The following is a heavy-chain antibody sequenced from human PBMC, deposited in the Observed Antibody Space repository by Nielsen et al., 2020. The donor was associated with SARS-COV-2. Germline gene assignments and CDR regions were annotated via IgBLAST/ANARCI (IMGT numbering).Heavy chain of an antibody. CDR2: ISYDGSNK. Sequence: GESLKISCAASGFTFSSYGMHWVRQAPGKGLEWVAVISYDGSNKYYADSVKGRLTISRDNAKNSLYLQMNSLRAEDTAVYYCARETPYHGDWVLYFDYWGQGTLVTVSS. J-gene: IGHJ4*02. V-gene: IGHV3-30*03. CDR3: ARETPYHGDWVLYFDY. CDR1: GFTFSSYG. D-gene: IGHD4-17*01.